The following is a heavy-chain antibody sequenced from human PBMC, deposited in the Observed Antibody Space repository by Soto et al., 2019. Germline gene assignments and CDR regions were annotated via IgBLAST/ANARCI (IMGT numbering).Heavy chain of an antibody. CDR2: VNPNNGAT. CDR1: GYTFSNYD. Sequence: QVQLVQSGAELKKPGASVKVSCKASGYTFSNYDMNWVRQATGQGPEWIGWVNPNNGATGYAQKLQCRVTLNTDISTDTAYMELTSLLSADKDIYYCSNVSRKGSAIDFDYWGQGTLITVSS. J-gene: IGHJ4*02. D-gene: IGHD3-10*01. CDR3: SNVSRKGSAIDFDY. V-gene: IGHV1-8*01.